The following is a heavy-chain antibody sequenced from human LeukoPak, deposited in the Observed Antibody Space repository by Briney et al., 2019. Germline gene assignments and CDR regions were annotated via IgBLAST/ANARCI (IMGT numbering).Heavy chain of an antibody. V-gene: IGHV3-7*03. CDR2: IKQDGGEK. CDR3: ARGFSYGSDYFDH. CDR1: GFTFTSYW. Sequence: PGGSLRLSCAASGFTFTSYWMSWVRQTPGKGLEWVAIIKQDGGEKFYVDSVKGRFTISRDNAKNSLYLQMNTLRAEDTAVYFCARGFSYGSDYFDHWGQGTPVTVSS. J-gene: IGHJ4*02. D-gene: IGHD5-18*01.